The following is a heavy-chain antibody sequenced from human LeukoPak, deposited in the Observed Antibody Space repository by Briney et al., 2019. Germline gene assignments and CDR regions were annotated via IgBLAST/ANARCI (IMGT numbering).Heavy chain of an antibody. V-gene: IGHV1-18*01. D-gene: IGHD6-13*01. CDR1: GYTFTSYG. CDR3: ARDLKIAAAGSYYYYGMDV. Sequence: GASVKVSCKASGYTFTSYGISWVRQAPGQGLEWMGWISAYNGNTNYAQKLQGRVTMTTDTSTSTAYMELRSLRSDDTAVHYCARDLKIAAAGSYYYYGMDVWGQGTTVTVSS. CDR2: ISAYNGNT. J-gene: IGHJ6*02.